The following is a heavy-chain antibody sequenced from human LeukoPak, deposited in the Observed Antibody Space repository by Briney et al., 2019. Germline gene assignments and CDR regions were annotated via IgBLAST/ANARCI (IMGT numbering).Heavy chain of an antibody. V-gene: IGHV1-46*01. D-gene: IGHD3-9*01. CDR1: GYTFTSYY. CDR3: ARGRDYDILTGYLPYYGMDV. CDR2: INPSGGST. J-gene: IGHJ6*02. Sequence: ASVKVSCKASGYTFTSYYMHWVRQAPGQGLEWMGIINPSGGSTSYAQKFQGRVTTTRDTSISTAYMELSRLRSDDTAVYYCARGRDYDILTGYLPYYGMDVWGQGTTVTVSS.